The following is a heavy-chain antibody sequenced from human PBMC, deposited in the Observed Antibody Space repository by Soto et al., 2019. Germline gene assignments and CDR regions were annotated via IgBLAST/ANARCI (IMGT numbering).Heavy chain of an antibody. CDR2: IFHDGTA. CDR1: GVSISSGNW. Sequence: SETLSRTCAVSGVSISSGNWWTWVRQSPQRGLNYIGEIFHDGTANYYPSFERRCAISVDTSKNQFSLKPTSVIAADTAIYFCARLVYDPRLNYMYFDFWGQGALVKVSS. V-gene: IGHV4-4*02. D-gene: IGHD3-10*01. CDR3: ARLVYDPRLNYMYFDF. J-gene: IGHJ4*02.